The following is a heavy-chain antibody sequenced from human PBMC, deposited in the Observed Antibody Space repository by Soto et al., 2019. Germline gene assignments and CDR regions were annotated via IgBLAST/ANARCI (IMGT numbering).Heavy chain of an antibody. J-gene: IGHJ5*02. D-gene: IGHD3-22*01. V-gene: IGHV5-51*01. CDR2: IYPGDSDT. CDR1: GYSFTSYW. Sequence: RGESLKISCKASGYSFTSYWVAWVRQMPGKGLEWMGIIYPGDSDTRYSPSFQGQVTISADKSISTAYLQWSSLKASDTAMYYCARGVNYYDSSGSSWFDPWGQGALVTVSS. CDR3: ARGVNYYDSSGSSWFDP.